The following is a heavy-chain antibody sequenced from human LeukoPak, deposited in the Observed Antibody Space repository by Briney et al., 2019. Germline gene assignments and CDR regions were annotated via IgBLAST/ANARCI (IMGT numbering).Heavy chain of an antibody. D-gene: IGHD3-16*01. CDR1: GYTFTGYY. CDR2: IIPIFGTA. J-gene: IGHJ5*02. V-gene: IGHV1-69*06. Sequence: SVKVSCKASGYTFTGYYMHWVRQAPGQGLEWMGGIIPIFGTANYAQKFQGRVTITADKSTSTAYMELSSLRSEDTAVYYCARDRTVTPRGANWFDPWGQGTLVTVSS. CDR3: ARDRTVTPRGANWFDP.